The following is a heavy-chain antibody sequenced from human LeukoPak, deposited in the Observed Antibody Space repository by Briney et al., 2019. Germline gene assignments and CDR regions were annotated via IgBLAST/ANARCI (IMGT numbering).Heavy chain of an antibody. J-gene: IGHJ4*02. D-gene: IGHD3-22*01. CDR2: ISSSGDTI. Sequence: GGSLRLSCAASGFTFSSYEMNWVRQALGKGLEWVSYISSSGDTIYYADSVKGRFTISRDNAKNSLYLQMNSLRAEDTAVYYCARDGGTRLKYSFGYGDSWGQGTLVTVSS. CDR1: GFTFSSYE. V-gene: IGHV3-48*03. CDR3: ARDGGTRLKYSFGYGDS.